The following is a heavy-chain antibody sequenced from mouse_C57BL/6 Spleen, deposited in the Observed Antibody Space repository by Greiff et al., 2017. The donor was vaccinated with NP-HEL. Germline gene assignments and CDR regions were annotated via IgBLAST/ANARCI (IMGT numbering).Heavy chain of an antibody. CDR3: ARDSGGYPRFAY. V-gene: IGHV5-4*01. D-gene: IGHD2-2*01. J-gene: IGHJ3*01. CDR1: GFTFSSYA. CDR2: ISDGGSYT. Sequence: EVQGVESGGGLVKPGGSLKLSCAASGFTFSSYAMSWVRQTPEKRLEWVATISDGGSYTYYPDNVKGRFTISRDNAKNNLYLQMSHLKSEDTAMYYCARDSGGYPRFAYWGQGTLVTVSA.